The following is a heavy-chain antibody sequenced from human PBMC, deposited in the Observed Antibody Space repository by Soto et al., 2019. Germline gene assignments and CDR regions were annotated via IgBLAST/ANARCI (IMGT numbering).Heavy chain of an antibody. Sequence: SETLSLTCTVSGGSISSNIYYWGWIRQPPGKGLEWIGNIHYSGSTYYDSSLKSRVTISVDTSKNQFSLKLSSVTAADTAVYYCARALWGPAGHINWFDPWGQGTLVTVSS. CDR3: ARALWGPAGHINWFDP. CDR2: IHYSGST. CDR1: GGSISSNIYY. J-gene: IGHJ5*02. D-gene: IGHD2-2*01. V-gene: IGHV4-39*01.